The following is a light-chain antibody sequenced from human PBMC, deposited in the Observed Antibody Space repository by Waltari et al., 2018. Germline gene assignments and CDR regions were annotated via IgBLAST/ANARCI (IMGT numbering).Light chain of an antibody. CDR3: CSYAGSYTFGV. CDR1: SSDVRCYNY. CDR2: EIN. Sequence: QSALTQPRSVSGSPGQSVTISCTGTSSDVRCYNYVSWCQQRPGKAPKPLIYEINKRPTGVPDRFSGSKSGNTASLTISGLQAEDEADYYCCSYAGSYTFGVFGRGTKVTVL. J-gene: IGLJ2*01. V-gene: IGLV2-11*01.